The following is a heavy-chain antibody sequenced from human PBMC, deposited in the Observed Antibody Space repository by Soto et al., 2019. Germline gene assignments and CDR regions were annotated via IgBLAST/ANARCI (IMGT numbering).Heavy chain of an antibody. V-gene: IGHV3-23*01. CDR2: ISGSGGNT. Sequence: EVQLLESGGGLVQPGGSLRLSCAASGVTFSSYAMSWVRQAPGKGLEWVSAISGSGGNTYYADSVKGRFTISRDNSQNTLFLQMSSLRAEDTAVYYCAKGDAMGPTFFDCWGQGTLVTVSS. D-gene: IGHD1-26*01. CDR3: AKGDAMGPTFFDC. J-gene: IGHJ4*02. CDR1: GVTFSSYA.